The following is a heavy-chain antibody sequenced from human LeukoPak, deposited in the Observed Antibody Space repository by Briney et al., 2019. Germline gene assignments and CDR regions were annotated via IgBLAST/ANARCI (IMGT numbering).Heavy chain of an antibody. CDR1: GGSISSSSYY. D-gene: IGHD3-22*01. CDR3: ARVDGGDSSGYYFGLVDY. Sequence: PSETLSLTCTVSGGSISSSSYYWGWIRQPPGKGLEWIGSIYYSGSTYYNPSLKSRVTISVDTSKNQFSLKLSSVTAADTAVYYCARVDGGDSSGYYFGLVDYWGQGTLVTVSS. J-gene: IGHJ4*02. V-gene: IGHV4-39*07. CDR2: IYYSGST.